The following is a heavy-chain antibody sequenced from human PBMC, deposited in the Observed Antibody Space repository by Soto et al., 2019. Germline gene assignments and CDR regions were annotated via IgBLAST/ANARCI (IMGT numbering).Heavy chain of an antibody. V-gene: IGHV3-72*01. J-gene: IGHJ6*03. CDR3: TRSVIFRGETLHYYMGV. Sequence: EVQLVESGGGLVQPGGSLRLSCAVSGFTFSDHYMDWVRQAPGKGLEWVARTRNKAKGYSTDYAPSVKGRFTISRDESRNSLYLQMSNLKSDDTAVYFCTRSVIFRGETLHYYMGVWGKGTTVTVSS. CDR1: GFTFSDHY. D-gene: IGHD3-10*01. CDR2: TRNKAKGYST.